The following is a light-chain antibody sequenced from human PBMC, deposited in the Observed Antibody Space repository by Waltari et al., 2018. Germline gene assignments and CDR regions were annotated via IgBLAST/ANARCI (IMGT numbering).Light chain of an antibody. J-gene: IGKJ4*01. CDR1: QSVLYSSNNKNY. CDR3: QQYYDTPLT. V-gene: IGKV4-1*01. Sequence: DIVMTQSPDSLAVSLGERATINCKSSQSVLYSSNNKNYLAWYQQKPGQPPKLLIYRASTRESGVPDRFSGSGSGTDFTLTISSLQAEDVAVYYCQQYYDTPLTFGGGTKVEIK. CDR2: RAS.